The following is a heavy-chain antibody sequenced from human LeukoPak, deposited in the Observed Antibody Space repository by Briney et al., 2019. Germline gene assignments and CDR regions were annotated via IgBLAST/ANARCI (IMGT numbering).Heavy chain of an antibody. D-gene: IGHD6-13*01. Sequence: GGSLRLSCAASGFTFSSYWMHWVRQAPGKGLEYVSAISSSGGNTYYADSLKGRFTISRDNSKNTLCLQMSSLRAEDTALYYCVKDGGMGDAFDIWGQGTMVTVSS. V-gene: IGHV3-64D*09. J-gene: IGHJ3*02. CDR1: GFTFSSYW. CDR3: VKDGGMGDAFDI. CDR2: ISSSGGNT.